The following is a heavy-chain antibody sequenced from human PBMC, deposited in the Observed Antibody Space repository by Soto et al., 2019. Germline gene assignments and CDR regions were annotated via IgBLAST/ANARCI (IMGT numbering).Heavy chain of an antibody. D-gene: IGHD3-9*01. V-gene: IGHV1-69*13. Sequence: SVKVSCKASGGTFSSYAISWVRQAPGQGLEWMGGIIPIFGTANYAQKFQGRVTITADESTSTAYMELSSLRSEDTALYYCARDRQGYDILTGSNWLDPWGQGTLVTVSS. CDR2: IIPIFGTA. CDR1: GGTFSSYA. J-gene: IGHJ5*02. CDR3: ARDRQGYDILTGSNWLDP.